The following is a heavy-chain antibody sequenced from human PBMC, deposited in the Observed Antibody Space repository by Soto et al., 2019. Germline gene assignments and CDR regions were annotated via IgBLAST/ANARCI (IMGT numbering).Heavy chain of an antibody. V-gene: IGHV4-59*01. J-gene: IGHJ6*02. D-gene: IGHD5-12*01. Sequence: SETLCLTCTVSGGSISSYYWSWIRQPPGKGLEWIGYIYYSGSTNYNPSLKSRVTISVDTSKNQFSLKLSSVTAADTAVYYCARGGYDIGMDAWGQGTTVTVSS. CDR3: ARGGYDIGMDA. CDR1: GGSISSYY. CDR2: IYYSGST.